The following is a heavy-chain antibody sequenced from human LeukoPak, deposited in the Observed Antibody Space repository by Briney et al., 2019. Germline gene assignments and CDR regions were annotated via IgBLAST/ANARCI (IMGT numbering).Heavy chain of an antibody. J-gene: IGHJ4*02. CDR2: IYYSGST. Sequence: SETLSLTCTVSGGSISSYYWSWIRQPAGKGLEWIGSIYYSGSTYYNPSLKSRVTISVDTSKNQFSLKLSSVTAADTAVYYCARRFYCDRTDYWGQGTLVTVSS. D-gene: IGHD3-3*01. CDR3: ARRFYCDRTDY. CDR1: GGSISSYY. V-gene: IGHV4-59*05.